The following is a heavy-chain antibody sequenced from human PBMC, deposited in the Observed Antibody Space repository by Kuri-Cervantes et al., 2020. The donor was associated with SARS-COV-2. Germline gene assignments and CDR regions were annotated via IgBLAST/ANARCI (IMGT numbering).Heavy chain of an antibody. V-gene: IGHV3-53*01. CDR1: GFTVSSNY. Sequence: GESLKISCAASGFTVSSNYMSWVRQAPGKGQEWVSLIYSGGSTYYADSVKGRFTISRDNSKNTLYLQMNSLRAEDTAVYYCARVRGDYVPWGQGTLVTVSS. D-gene: IGHD3-16*01. J-gene: IGHJ5*02. CDR2: IYSGGST. CDR3: ARVRGDYVP.